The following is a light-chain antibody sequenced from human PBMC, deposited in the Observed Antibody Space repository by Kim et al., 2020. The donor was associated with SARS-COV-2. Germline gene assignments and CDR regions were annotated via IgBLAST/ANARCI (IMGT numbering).Light chain of an antibody. J-gene: IGLJ1*01. Sequence: GQSITISCTVTSSDVGGYNYVSWYQQHPGKAPKLMIYEVSNRPSGVSNRFSGSKSGNTASLTISGLQAEDEADYYCSSYTSSSTLVFGTGTKVTVL. CDR1: SSDVGGYNY. CDR2: EVS. V-gene: IGLV2-14*01. CDR3: SSYTSSSTLV.